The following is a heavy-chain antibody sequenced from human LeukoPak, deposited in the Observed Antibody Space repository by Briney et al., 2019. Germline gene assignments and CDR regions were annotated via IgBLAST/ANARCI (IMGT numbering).Heavy chain of an antibody. CDR2: ISGSGSST. V-gene: IGHV3-23*01. CDR3: ARDGTERDYFDY. J-gene: IGHJ4*02. D-gene: IGHD3/OR15-3a*01. CDR1: GFTFSSYA. Sequence: GGSLRLSCAASGFTFSSYAVSWVRQAPGKGLEWVSAISGSGSSTYYADSVKGRFTISRDNSKNTLYLQMNSLRAEDTAVYYCARDGTERDYFDYWGQGTLVTVCS.